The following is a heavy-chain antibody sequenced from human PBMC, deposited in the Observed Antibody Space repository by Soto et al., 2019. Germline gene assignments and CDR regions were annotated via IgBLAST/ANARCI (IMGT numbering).Heavy chain of an antibody. CDR3: ARGNVALVVSWYFDY. CDR1: GGSFSGYY. V-gene: IGHV4-34*01. J-gene: IGHJ4*02. Sequence: SETLSLTCAVYGGSFSGYYWSWIRQPPGKGLEWIGEINHSGSTNYNPSLKSRVTISVDKSKNQFSLKLSSVTAADTAVYYCARGNVALVVSWYFDYWGQGTLVTVSS. CDR2: INHSGST. D-gene: IGHD2-8*02.